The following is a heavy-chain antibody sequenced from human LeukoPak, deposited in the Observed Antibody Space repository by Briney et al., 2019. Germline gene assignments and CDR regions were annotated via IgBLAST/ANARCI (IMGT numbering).Heavy chain of an antibody. D-gene: IGHD2-21*02. Sequence: GGSLRLSCAASGFTFSDYYMTWIRQAPGKGLEWVSYISSSSYTNYADSVKGRFTISRDNAKNSLYLQMNSLRAEDTAVYYCARAAYCGGDCYYYFDYWGQGTLVTVSS. V-gene: IGHV3-11*05. CDR2: ISSSSYT. CDR3: ARAAYCGGDCYYYFDY. J-gene: IGHJ4*02. CDR1: GFTFSDYY.